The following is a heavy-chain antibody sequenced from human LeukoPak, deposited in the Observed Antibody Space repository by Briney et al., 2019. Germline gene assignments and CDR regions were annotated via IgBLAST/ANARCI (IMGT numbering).Heavy chain of an antibody. D-gene: IGHD2-15*01. V-gene: IGHV1-2*02. CDR2: INPNSGGT. Sequence: ASVKVSCKASGYTFTGYYMHWVRQAPGQGLEWMGWINPNSGGTNYAQKFQGRVTMTRDTSISTAYMELSRLRSDDTAVYYCARDRGDCSGGSCDQGIWRSPFDPWGQGTPVTVSS. CDR1: GYTFTGYY. CDR3: ARDRGDCSGGSCDQGIWRSPFDP. J-gene: IGHJ5*02.